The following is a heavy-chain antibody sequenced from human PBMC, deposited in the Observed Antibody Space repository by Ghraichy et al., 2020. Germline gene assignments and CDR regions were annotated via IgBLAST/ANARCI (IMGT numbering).Heavy chain of an antibody. CDR3: VRHGLPRYFRNWFDP. J-gene: IGHJ5*02. V-gene: IGHV4-39*01. CDR1: GDSISRTNYY. CDR2: IYYSGLT. D-gene: IGHD3-9*01. Sequence: SETLSLTCTVSGDSISRTNYYWGWIRQSPGKGLAWIGSIYYSGLTYYNPSLESRVTISVDPSNNQFSLKLTSVTAADTAKYYCVRHGLPRYFRNWFDPWGQGSLVTVSS.